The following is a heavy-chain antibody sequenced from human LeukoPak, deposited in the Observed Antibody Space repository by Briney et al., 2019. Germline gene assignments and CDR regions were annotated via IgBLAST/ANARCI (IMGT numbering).Heavy chain of an antibody. CDR1: GFTFTHYY. CDR3: ARDPGGNYFGPWTYFAY. CDR2: IDGETGNT. D-gene: IGHD3-10*01. V-gene: IGHV1-46*01. Sequence: GASVKVSCKASGFTFTHYYIHWVRQARGQGLEWMGRIDGETGNTRYAQNFQGRVTMTRDTSTSTVYMELSSLRFEDTADYYCARDPGGNYFGPWTYFAYWGQGTLLTVSS. J-gene: IGHJ4*02.